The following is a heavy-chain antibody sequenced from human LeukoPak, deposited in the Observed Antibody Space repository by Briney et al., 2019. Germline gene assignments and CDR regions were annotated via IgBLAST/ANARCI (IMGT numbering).Heavy chain of an antibody. J-gene: IGHJ6*02. CDR3: ARDSSRSRYGMDV. V-gene: IGHV1-46*01. CDR2: INPSGGST. CDR1: GYTFTSYY. Sequence: ASVKVSCKSSGYTFTSYYMHWVRQAPGQGLEWMGIINPSGGSTSYTQKFQSRVTMARDTSTSTVYMELRSLRSEDTAVYYCARDSSRSRYGMDVWGQGTTVTVSS. D-gene: IGHD2-2*01.